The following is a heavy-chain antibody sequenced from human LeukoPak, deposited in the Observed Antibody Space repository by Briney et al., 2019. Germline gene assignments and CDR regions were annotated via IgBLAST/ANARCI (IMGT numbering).Heavy chain of an antibody. CDR1: GYTLTELS. J-gene: IGHJ6*02. Sequence: GASVKVSCKVSGYTLTELSLHWVRQAPGKGLEWMGRFDPEDGETIYARKFQGRVTMTEDTSTDTAYMELSSLRSKDTAVYFCAVSLTTGGYYGMDVWGQGTTVTVSS. CDR2: FDPEDGET. CDR3: AVSLTTGGYYGMDV. D-gene: IGHD1-1*01. V-gene: IGHV1-24*01.